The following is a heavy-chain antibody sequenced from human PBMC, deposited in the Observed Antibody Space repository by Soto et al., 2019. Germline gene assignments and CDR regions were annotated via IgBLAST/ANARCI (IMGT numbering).Heavy chain of an antibody. D-gene: IGHD1-26*01. V-gene: IGHV4-39*07. CDR1: GDSISTNSYS. J-gene: IGHJ6*02. CDR2: IYYSGST. CDR3: ARVIGREQRDYYYYGMDV. Sequence: PSETLSLTCTVSGDSISTNSYSWGWIRQPPGKGLEWIGSIYYSGSTNYNPSLKSRVTISVDTSKNQFSLKLSSVTAADTAVYYCARVIGREQRDYYYYGMDVWGQGTTVTVSS.